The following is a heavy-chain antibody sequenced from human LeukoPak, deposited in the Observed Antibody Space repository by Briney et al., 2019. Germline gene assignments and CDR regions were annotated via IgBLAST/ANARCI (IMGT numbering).Heavy chain of an antibody. V-gene: IGHV4-61*10. CDR1: GGSITSGTNY. J-gene: IGHJ6*03. Sequence: SETLSLTCTVSGGSITSGTNYWTWIRQPAGRGLEWIGRIYNRGGTDYNPSLKSRITISLDTSKNQFSLKLRSVTAADTAVYYCARGHSIEPYYYYYYMDVWGKGTTVTVSS. D-gene: IGHD4-11*01. CDR3: ARGHSIEPYYYYYYMDV. CDR2: IYNRGGT.